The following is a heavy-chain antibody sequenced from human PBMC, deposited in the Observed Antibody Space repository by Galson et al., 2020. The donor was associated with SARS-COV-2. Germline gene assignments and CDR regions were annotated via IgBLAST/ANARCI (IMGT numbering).Heavy chain of an antibody. V-gene: IGHV3-21*01. J-gene: IGHJ4*02. CDR2: ISSSSSYI. D-gene: IGHD4-17*01. CDR1: GFTSNYYS. Sequence: GESLKISCAASGFTSNYYSMNWVRQAPGKGLEWVSYISSSSSYIYYADSVGGRSTISRDNAKNALDLQMNSLRAEDTAVYYCARGSYGDNVYYSWGQGTLGAVS. CDR3: ARGSYGDNVYYS.